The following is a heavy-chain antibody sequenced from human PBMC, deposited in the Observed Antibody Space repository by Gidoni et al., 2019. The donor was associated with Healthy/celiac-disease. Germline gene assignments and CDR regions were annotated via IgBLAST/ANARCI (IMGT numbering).Heavy chain of an antibody. V-gene: IGHV3-48*01. CDR2: ISSSSSTI. D-gene: IGHD3-10*01. J-gene: IGHJ6*02. CDR3: ARDRFKVRGVIFYYYGMDV. Sequence: EVQLVESGGGLVQPGGSLRLSCAASGFTFSSYSMNWVRQAPGKGLEWVSYISSSSSTIYYADSVKGRFTISRDNAKNSLYLQMNSLRAEDTAVYYCARDRFKVRGVIFYYYGMDVWGQGTTVTVSS. CDR1: GFTFSSYS.